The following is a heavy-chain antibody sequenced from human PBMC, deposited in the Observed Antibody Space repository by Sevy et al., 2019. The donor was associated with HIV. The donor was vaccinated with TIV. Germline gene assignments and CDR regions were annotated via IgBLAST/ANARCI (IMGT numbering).Heavy chain of an antibody. V-gene: IGHV3-49*04. Sequence: GGSLRLSCTASGFTFRDYAMSWVRQAPGKGLEWVGFIRRKVYGGATEYAASVKVRFAISRDDSKNIANLQMNSLKTQETAVYSCYRVENIISVPAAIGLDYWGQGTLVTVSS. D-gene: IGHD2-2*01. J-gene: IGHJ4*02. CDR2: IRRKVYGGAT. CDR3: YRVENIISVPAAIGLDY. CDR1: GFTFRDYA.